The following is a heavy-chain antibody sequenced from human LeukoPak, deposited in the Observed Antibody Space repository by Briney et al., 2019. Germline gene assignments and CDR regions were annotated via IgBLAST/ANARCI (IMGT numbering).Heavy chain of an antibody. V-gene: IGHV4-34*01. D-gene: IGHD3-16*02. CDR2: INHSGST. Sequence: PSETLSLTCAVYGGSFSGYYWSWIRQPPGKGLEWIGEINHSGSTNYNPSLKSRVTISVDTSKNQFSLKLSSVTAADTAVYYCARHPVWGSYRYGFDYWGQGTLVTVSS. CDR1: GGSFSGYY. CDR3: ARHPVWGSYRYGFDY. J-gene: IGHJ4*02.